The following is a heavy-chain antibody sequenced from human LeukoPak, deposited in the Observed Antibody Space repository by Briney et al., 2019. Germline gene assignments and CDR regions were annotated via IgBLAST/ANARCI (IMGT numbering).Heavy chain of an antibody. Sequence: SETLSLTCAVYGWSFNDYYWNWIRQPPGKGLEWIGEINARGDTNYNPSLKSRVTISVDTSKKQFSLRLTSMIAADTALYYCARGKVPAARGYNWFDPWGQGTLVTVSS. CDR1: GWSFNDYY. V-gene: IGHV4-34*01. J-gene: IGHJ5*02. D-gene: IGHD2-2*01. CDR2: INARGDT. CDR3: ARGKVPAARGYNWFDP.